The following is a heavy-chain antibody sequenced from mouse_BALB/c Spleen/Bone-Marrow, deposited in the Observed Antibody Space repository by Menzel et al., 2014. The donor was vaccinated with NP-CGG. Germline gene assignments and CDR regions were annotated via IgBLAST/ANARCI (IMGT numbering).Heavy chain of an antibody. D-gene: IGHD1-1*01. CDR3: ARDSRSTVSHFDY. V-gene: IGHV7-3*02. CDR1: GFTFTDYY. J-gene: IGHJ2*01. Sequence: EVKVEESGGGLVQPGGSLRLSCATSGFTFTDYYMNWVRQPPGKALEWLGFIRNKANGYTTEYSASVKGRFTISRDNSQSILYLQMNTLRAEDSATYYCARDSRSTVSHFDYWGQGTTLTVSS. CDR2: IRNKANGYTT.